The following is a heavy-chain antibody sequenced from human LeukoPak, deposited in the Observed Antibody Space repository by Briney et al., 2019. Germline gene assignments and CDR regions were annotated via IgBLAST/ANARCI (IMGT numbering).Heavy chain of an antibody. V-gene: IGHV1-46*01. J-gene: IGHJ6*02. CDR2: INPSGGST. D-gene: IGHD6-19*01. Sequence: ASVKVSCKASGYTFTSYYMHWVRQAPGQGLEWMGIINPSGGSTNYAQKLQGRVTMTTDTSTSTAYMELRSLRSDDTAVYYCARGGYSSGRNYYYYGMDVWGQGTTVTVSS. CDR3: ARGGYSSGRNYYYYGMDV. CDR1: GYTFTSYY.